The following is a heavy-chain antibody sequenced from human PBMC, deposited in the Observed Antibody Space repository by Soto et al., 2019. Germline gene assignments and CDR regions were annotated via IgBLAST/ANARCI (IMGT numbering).Heavy chain of an antibody. CDR1: GFTFSSYG. J-gene: IGHJ4*02. Sequence: GGSLRLSCAASGFTFSSYGMHWVRQAPGKGLEWVAVISYDGSNKYYADSVKGRFTISRDNSKNTLYLQMNSLRAEDTAVYYCAKDRDVDTAIVDYWGQGTLVTVSS. V-gene: IGHV3-30*18. D-gene: IGHD5-18*01. CDR2: ISYDGSNK. CDR3: AKDRDVDTAIVDY.